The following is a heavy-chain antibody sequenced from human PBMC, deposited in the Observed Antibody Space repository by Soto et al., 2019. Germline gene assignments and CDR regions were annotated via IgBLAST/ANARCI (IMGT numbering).Heavy chain of an antibody. J-gene: IGHJ4*02. CDR1: GGSINSGSYY. CDR3: VRGSSSYQFDY. CDR2: IYYSAST. Sequence: QVQLQESGPGLVKPSQTLSLTCTVSGGSINSGSYYWSWIRQHPGKGLEWIGYIYYSASTYYNPSLQSRVTISADTSKSHLSLRLRFVTAADTAVYYCVRGSSSYQFDYCGQGTLVTVSS. V-gene: IGHV4-31*03. D-gene: IGHD6-6*01.